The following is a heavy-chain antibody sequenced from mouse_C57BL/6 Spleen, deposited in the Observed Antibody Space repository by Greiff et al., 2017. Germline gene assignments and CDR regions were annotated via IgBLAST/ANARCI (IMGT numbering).Heavy chain of an antibody. CDR2: ISYSGST. CDR1: GYSITSGYD. J-gene: IGHJ4*01. CDR3: ARATTVVAPYAMDY. V-gene: IGHV3-1*01. D-gene: IGHD1-1*01. Sequence: EVKLMESGPGMVKPSQSLSLTCTVTGYSITSGYDWHWIRHFPGNKLEWMGYISYSGSTNYNPSLKSRISITHDTSKNHFFLKLNSLTTEDTATYYCARATTVVAPYAMDYWGQGTSVTVSS.